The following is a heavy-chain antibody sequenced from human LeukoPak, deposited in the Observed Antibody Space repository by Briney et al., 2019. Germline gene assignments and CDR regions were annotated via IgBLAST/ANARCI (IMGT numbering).Heavy chain of an antibody. CDR1: GFTFSSHW. CDR2: IKEDGSVR. V-gene: IGHV3-7*03. J-gene: IGHJ4*02. CDR3: ARDSTWLLDY. Sequence: GGFLRLSCTASGFTFSSHWMTWVRQSPGKGLEWVANIKEDGSVRYYVDSVKGRFTISRDNTKNALYLQMNSLRADDTAVYFCARDSTWLLDYWGQGTLITVSS. D-gene: IGHD6-19*01.